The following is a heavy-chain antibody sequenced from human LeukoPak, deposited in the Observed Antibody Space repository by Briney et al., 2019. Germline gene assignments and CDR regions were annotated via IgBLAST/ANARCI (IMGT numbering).Heavy chain of an antibody. CDR2: IIPIFGTA. CDR1: GGTFSNYA. CDR3: ARGAQMYYYDSSGYYFDY. Sequence: SVKVSCKASGGTFSNYAISWVRQAPGQGLEWMGGIIPIFGTANYAQKFQGRVTITADESTSTAYMELSSLRSEDTAVYYCARGAQMYYYDSSGYYFDYWGQGTLVTVSS. D-gene: IGHD3-22*01. V-gene: IGHV1-69*01. J-gene: IGHJ4*02.